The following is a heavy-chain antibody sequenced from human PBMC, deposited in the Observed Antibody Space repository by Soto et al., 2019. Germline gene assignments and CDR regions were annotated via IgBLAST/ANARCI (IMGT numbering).Heavy chain of an antibody. CDR3: AREESGTLDF. D-gene: IGHD1-1*01. CDR1: GFTFSDYA. J-gene: IGHJ4*02. V-gene: IGHV3-33*01. CDR2: IWYDGNKK. Sequence: QMQPVESGGGVVQPGRSLRLSCVASGFTFSDYAMHWVRQAPGKGLEWMVVIWYDGNKKYYADSMKGRFTVSRDNSKNTLYLQLNTLRADDTAVYYCAREESGTLDFWGQGTLVTVSS.